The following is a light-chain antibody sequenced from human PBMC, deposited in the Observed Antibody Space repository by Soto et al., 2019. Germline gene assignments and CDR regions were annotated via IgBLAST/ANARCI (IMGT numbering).Light chain of an antibody. CDR2: DVS. J-gene: IGLJ1*01. Sequence: QSALTQPRSVSGSPGQSVTISCNGTSSDVGGYNYVSWYQQHPGKAPKLMIYDVSKRPSGVPDRFSGSKSGNTASLTISGLQAEDEADYYCCSNAGSYSYVFGTGTKVTVL. CDR1: SSDVGGYNY. CDR3: CSNAGSYSYV. V-gene: IGLV2-11*01.